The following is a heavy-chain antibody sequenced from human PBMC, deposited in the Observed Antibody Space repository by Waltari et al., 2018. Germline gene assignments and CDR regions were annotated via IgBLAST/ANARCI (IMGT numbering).Heavy chain of an antibody. V-gene: IGHV4-39*01. D-gene: IGHD3-22*01. Sequence: QLALQESGPGLVKPSETLSLTCSVSGGSIRRSGYYWVWSRQPPGKWLEWIGSLYYSGNTYYNPYLNSRVTISVDTSKNQFSLKLTSVTAADTAMYFCARQSYYDESGHDWGQGTLVTVSS. J-gene: IGHJ4*02. CDR1: GGSIRRSGYY. CDR2: LYYSGNT. CDR3: ARQSYYDESGHD.